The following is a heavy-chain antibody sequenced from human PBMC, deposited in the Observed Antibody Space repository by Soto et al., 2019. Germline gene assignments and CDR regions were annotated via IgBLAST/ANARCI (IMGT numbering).Heavy chain of an antibody. CDR2: VYYSGST. Sequence: QLQLQESGPGLVKPSETLSLTCTVSGVSISSISSYWGWIRQPPGKGLEWIGNVYYSGSTYSNPSLKSRLTISADTSKNQFSLKLSSVTAADTAVYFCARQSEYYYASGRAAPLYGMDVWGQGTTVTVSS. D-gene: IGHD3-10*01. V-gene: IGHV4-39*01. CDR3: ARQSEYYYASGRAAPLYGMDV. CDR1: GVSISSISSY. J-gene: IGHJ6*02.